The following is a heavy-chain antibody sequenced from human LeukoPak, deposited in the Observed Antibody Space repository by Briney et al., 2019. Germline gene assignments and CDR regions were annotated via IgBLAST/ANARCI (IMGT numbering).Heavy chain of an antibody. CDR1: GVTFSRYA. J-gene: IGHJ5*01. V-gene: IGHV3-30*01. CDR3: FTGSAYYYDS. D-gene: IGHD3-22*01. Sequence: GGSLRLSCAASGVTFSRYAMHWVRQAPGKGLEGVAVTSPDGNKKYYADSVKGRFTISRDNSKNTVFLQMNSLSTEDTAVYSCFTGSAYYYDSWGQGTLVTVSS. CDR2: TSPDGNKK.